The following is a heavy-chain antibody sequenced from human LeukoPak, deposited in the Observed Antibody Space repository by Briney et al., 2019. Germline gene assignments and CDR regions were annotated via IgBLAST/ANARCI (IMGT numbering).Heavy chain of an antibody. D-gene: IGHD3-9*01. V-gene: IGHV1-2*02. CDR2: INPNSGGT. J-gene: IGHJ5*01. Sequence: ASVKVSCKASGYTFTGYYMHWVRQAPGQGLEWMGWINPNSGGTNYAQKFQGRVTMTRDTSISTAYMELSRLRSDDTAVYYCARGYYDILTGYYDNWFDSWGQGTLVTVSS. CDR1: GYTFTGYY. CDR3: ARGYYDILTGYYDNWFDS.